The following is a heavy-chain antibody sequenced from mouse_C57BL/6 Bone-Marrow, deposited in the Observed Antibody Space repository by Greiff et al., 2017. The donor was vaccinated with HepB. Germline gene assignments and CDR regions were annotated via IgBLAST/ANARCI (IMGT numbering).Heavy chain of an antibody. CDR1: GCTFTSYW. D-gene: IGHD3-1*01. J-gene: IGHJ1*03. CDR2: IDPSDSET. V-gene: IGHV1-52*01. CDR3: ASPEGGLRYFDV. Sequence: QVQLQQPGAELVRPGSSVKLSCKASGCTFTSYWMHWVKQRPIQGLEWIGNIDPSDSETHYNQKFKDKATLTVDKSSSTAYMQLSSLTSEDSAVYYCASPEGGLRYFDVWGTGTRVTVSP.